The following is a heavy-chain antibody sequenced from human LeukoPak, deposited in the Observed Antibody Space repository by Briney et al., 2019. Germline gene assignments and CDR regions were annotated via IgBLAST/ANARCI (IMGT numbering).Heavy chain of an antibody. CDR2: ISAYNGNT. CDR1: GGTFSSYA. Sequence: GASVKVSCKASGGTFSSYAISWVRQAPGQGLEWMGWISAYNGNTNYAQKLQGRVTMTTDTSTSTAYMELRSLRSDDTAVYYCARGSNRYSSSWYGYWGQGTLVTVSS. D-gene: IGHD6-13*01. CDR3: ARGSNRYSSSWYGY. V-gene: IGHV1-18*01. J-gene: IGHJ4*02.